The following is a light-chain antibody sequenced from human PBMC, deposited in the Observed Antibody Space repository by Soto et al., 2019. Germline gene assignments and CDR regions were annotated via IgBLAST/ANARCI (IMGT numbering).Light chain of an antibody. V-gene: IGKV1-5*01. CDR3: QQYDSCSGR. J-gene: IGKJ1*01. Sequence: DIQTTGFSGLLASSPHATITITCRASQSVSGWLAWYQQKPGEAPKLLIYDASALPRGVPSRFSGSGSGTKFTLTIASLQPDDFATYCCQQYDSCSGRLGPGTKVDI. CDR1: QSVSGW. CDR2: DAS.